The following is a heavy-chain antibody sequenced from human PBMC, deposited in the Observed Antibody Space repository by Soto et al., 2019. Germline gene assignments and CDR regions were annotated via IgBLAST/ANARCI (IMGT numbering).Heavy chain of an antibody. CDR2: ISAYNGNT. CDR1: GYTFTSYG. Sequence: QVQLVQSGAEVKKPGASVKVSCKASGYTFTSYGISWVRQAPGQGLEWMGWISAYNGNTKYAQKLQGRVTMTTDTSTNTADMELRTVRSDDTDVYYCARGTTVDTGNYWGQGPLVTVSS. CDR3: ARGTTVDTGNY. D-gene: IGHD4-17*01. J-gene: IGHJ4*02. V-gene: IGHV1-18*01.